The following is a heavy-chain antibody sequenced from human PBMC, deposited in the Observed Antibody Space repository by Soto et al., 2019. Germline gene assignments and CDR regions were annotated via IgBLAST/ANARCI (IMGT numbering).Heavy chain of an antibody. V-gene: IGHV3-66*01. CDR2: IYSGGST. J-gene: IGHJ6*04. Sequence: EVQLVESGGGLVQPGGSLRLSCAASGFTVSSNYMSWVRQAPGKGLEWVSVIYSGGSTYYADSVKGRFTISRDNSKNTLYLQMNSLRAEDTAVYYCARDEYYYGSGSYYKLDVWGKGTTVTVSS. D-gene: IGHD3-10*01. CDR3: ARDEYYYGSGSYYKLDV. CDR1: GFTVSSNY.